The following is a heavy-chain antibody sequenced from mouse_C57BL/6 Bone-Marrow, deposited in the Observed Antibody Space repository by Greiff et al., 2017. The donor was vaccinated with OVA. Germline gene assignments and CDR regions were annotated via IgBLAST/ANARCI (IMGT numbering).Heavy chain of an antibody. J-gene: IGHJ3*01. CDR1: GFTFSDYG. V-gene: IGHV5-17*01. CDR3: ARSMVTPFAY. Sequence: EVKLMESGGGLVKPGGSLKLSCAASGFTFSDYGMHWVRQAPEKGLEWVAYISSGSSTIYYADTVKGRFTISRDNAKNTLFLQMTSLRSEDTAMYYCARSMVTPFAYWGQGTLVTVSA. CDR2: ISSGSSTI. D-gene: IGHD2-2*01.